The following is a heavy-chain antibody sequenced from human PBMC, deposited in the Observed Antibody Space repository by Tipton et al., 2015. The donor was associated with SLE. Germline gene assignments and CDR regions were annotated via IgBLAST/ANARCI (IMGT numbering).Heavy chain of an antibody. CDR3: ATPGLYCISISCFLDY. Sequence: TLSLTCAAYGGSFSVHYWSWSWIRQPPGKGLEWIGEIDHSRSTNYNPSLKSRVTISRDTSKNQFSLRLSSVTAADTAVYYCATPGLYCISISCFLDYWGQGTLVTVSS. V-gene: IGHV4-34*01. CDR2: IDHSRST. J-gene: IGHJ4*02. D-gene: IGHD2-2*01. CDR1: GGSFSVHY.